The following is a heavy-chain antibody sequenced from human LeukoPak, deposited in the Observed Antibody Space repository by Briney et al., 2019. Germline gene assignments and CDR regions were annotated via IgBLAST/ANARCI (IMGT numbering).Heavy chain of an antibody. V-gene: IGHV4-34*01. J-gene: IGHJ4*02. Sequence: PSETLSLTXAVYGGSFSGYYWSSIRQPPGKGLEWIGEINHSGSTNYNPSLKSRVTISVDTSKNQFSLKLSSVTAADTAVYYCARGSGKYCSGGSCRRVYFDYWGQGTLVTVSS. D-gene: IGHD2-15*01. CDR3: ARGSGKYCSGGSCRRVYFDY. CDR2: INHSGST. CDR1: GGSFSGYY.